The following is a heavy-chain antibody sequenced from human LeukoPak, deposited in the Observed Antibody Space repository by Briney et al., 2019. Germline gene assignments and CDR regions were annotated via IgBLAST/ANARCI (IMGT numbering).Heavy chain of an antibody. CDR1: GYTFTSYD. D-gene: IGHD5-18*01. CDR2: MNPNSGNT. J-gene: IGHJ4*02. Sequence: ASVKVSCKASGYTFTSYDINWVRQAPGQGLEWMGWMNPNSGNTGYAQKFQGRVTMTRNTSISTAYMELSSLRSEDTAVYYCARGRIQLWTNDYWGQGTLVTVSS. CDR3: ARGRIQLWTNDY. V-gene: IGHV1-8*01.